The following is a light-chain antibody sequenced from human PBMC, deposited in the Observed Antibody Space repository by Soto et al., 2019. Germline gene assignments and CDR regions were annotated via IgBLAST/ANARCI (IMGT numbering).Light chain of an antibody. CDR1: QSVTGK. V-gene: IGKV3-15*01. Sequence: EIVMTQPPATLSLSPGERATLSCRANQSVTGKLAWYQQKPGQAPRLLIYDTATRATDTPARFSGSGSGTEFTLTISSLQSEDFAVYYCQQYNNWPRITFGQGTRLEIK. CDR3: QQYNNWPRIT. CDR2: DTA. J-gene: IGKJ5*01.